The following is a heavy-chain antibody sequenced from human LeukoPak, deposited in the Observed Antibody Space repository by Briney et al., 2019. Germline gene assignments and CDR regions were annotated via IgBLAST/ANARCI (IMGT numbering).Heavy chain of an antibody. J-gene: IGHJ5*02. CDR2: ISGSGGST. V-gene: IGHV3-23*01. CDR3: AKDGYPNYDFWSGSLGP. CDR1: GFTFSSYA. D-gene: IGHD3-3*01. Sequence: GGSLRLSCAASGFTFSSYAMSWVRQAPGKGLEWVSAISGSGGSTYYADSVKGRFTISRDNSKNTLYLQMNSLRAEDTAVYSCAKDGYPNYDFWSGSLGPWGQGTLVTVSS.